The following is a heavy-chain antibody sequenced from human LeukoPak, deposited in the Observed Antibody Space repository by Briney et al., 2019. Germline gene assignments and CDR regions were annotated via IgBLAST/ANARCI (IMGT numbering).Heavy chain of an antibody. D-gene: IGHD3-22*01. CDR2: ISGSGGST. CDR3: AKCYYDDNPPGDY. J-gene: IGHJ4*02. CDR1: GFTFSSYA. Sequence: PGGSLRLSCAASGFTFSSYAMSWVRQAPGKGLEWVSAISGSGGSTYYADSVKGRFTISRDNSKDTLYLQMNSLRAEDTAIYYCAKCYYDDNPPGDYWGQGTLVTVSS. V-gene: IGHV3-23*01.